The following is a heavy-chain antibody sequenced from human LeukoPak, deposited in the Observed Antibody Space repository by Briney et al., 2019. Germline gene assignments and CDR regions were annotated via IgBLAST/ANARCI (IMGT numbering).Heavy chain of an antibody. D-gene: IGHD3-10*01. J-gene: IGHJ4*02. CDR3: ARNEDGLLWFEDGLSFDY. V-gene: IGHV3-7*03. Sequence: GGSLRLSCAASGFTFSSYWMSWVRQAPGKGLEWVANIKQDGSEKYYVDSVKGRFTISRDSAKNSLYLQMNSLRAEDTAVYYCARNEDGLLWFEDGLSFDYWGQGTLVTVSS. CDR1: GFTFSSYW. CDR2: IKQDGSEK.